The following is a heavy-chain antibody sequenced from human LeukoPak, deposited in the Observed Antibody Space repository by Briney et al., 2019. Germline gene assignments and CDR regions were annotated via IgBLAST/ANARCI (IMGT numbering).Heavy chain of an antibody. J-gene: IGHJ4*02. CDR1: GFTFSSYS. Sequence: GGSLRLSCEASGFTFSSYSMNWVRQAPGKGLEWVSYIGSSSSSIYYADSVKGRFTISRDNAENSLYLQMNSLRAEDTAVYYCARGDNWNYGVDYWGQGTLVTVSS. V-gene: IGHV3-48*01. CDR2: IGSSSSSI. D-gene: IGHD1-7*01. CDR3: ARGDNWNYGVDY.